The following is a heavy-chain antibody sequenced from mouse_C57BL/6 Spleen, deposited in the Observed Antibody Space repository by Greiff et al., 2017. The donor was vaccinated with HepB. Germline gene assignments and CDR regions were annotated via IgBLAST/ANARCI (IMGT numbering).Heavy chain of an antibody. D-gene: IGHD4-1*01. CDR2: IWGVGST. Sequence: VKLVESGPGLVAPSQSLSITCTVSGFSLTSYGVDWVRQSPGKGLEWLGVIWGVGSTNYNSALKSRLSISKDNSKSQVFLKMNSLQTDDTAMYYCAREGTGTGYYAMDYWGQGTSVTVSS. CDR3: AREGTGTGYYAMDY. V-gene: IGHV2-6*01. J-gene: IGHJ4*01. CDR1: GFSLTSYG.